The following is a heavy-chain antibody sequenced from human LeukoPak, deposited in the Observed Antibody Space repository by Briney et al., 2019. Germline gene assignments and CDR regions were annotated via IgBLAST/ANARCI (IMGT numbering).Heavy chain of an antibody. J-gene: IGHJ4*02. D-gene: IGHD3-10*01. CDR1: GFIVSSKY. CDR2: IYRDGRT. Sequence: GGSLRLSCAASGFIVSSKYMNWVRQAPGKGLEWVSVIYRDGRTYYVDSVKGRFIISRDNSKNTLYLQMNSLRAEDTAVYYCARAPYHGSGFDYWGQGTLVTVFS. CDR3: ARAPYHGSGFDY. V-gene: IGHV3-53*01.